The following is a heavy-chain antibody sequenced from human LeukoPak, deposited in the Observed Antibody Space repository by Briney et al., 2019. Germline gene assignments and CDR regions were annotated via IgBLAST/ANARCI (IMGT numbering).Heavy chain of an antibody. CDR3: ARSNLLDAFDI. Sequence: GGSLRLSCAASGFTFSSSDMSWVRQAPGKGLEWVSYISSGGSAIYYADSVKGRFTISRDNAKNSLYLQMNSLRAEDTAVYYCARSNLLDAFDIWGQGTMVTVSS. CDR1: GFTFSSSD. D-gene: IGHD1-14*01. J-gene: IGHJ3*02. V-gene: IGHV3-48*03. CDR2: ISSGGSAI.